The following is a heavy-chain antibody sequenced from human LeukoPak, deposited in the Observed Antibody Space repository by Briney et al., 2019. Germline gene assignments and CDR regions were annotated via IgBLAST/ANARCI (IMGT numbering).Heavy chain of an antibody. J-gene: IGHJ3*02. D-gene: IGHD2-2*01. Sequence: GGSLRLSCAASGFTVSTNYMSWFRQAPGKGLEWVSVIYSGGSTYYAYSVKGRFTISRDNSKNTLYLQMSSLRAEDTAVYYCARDRGGYCSSTSCYRPDAFDIWGQGTMVTVSS. CDR2: IYSGGST. CDR3: ARDRGGYCSSTSCYRPDAFDI. CDR1: GFTVSTNY. V-gene: IGHV3-66*02.